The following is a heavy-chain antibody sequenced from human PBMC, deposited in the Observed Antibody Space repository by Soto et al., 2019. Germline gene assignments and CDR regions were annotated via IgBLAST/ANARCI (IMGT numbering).Heavy chain of an antibody. J-gene: IGHJ5*02. V-gene: IGHV1-18*01. CDR1: GYTFSNYG. CDR3: ARVVPGAEAWFGP. CDR2: ISLYSDGT. Sequence: QVPLVQSGGEVKRPGASVKVSCKTSGYTFSNYGITWVRQAPGQPLEWLGWISLYSDGTNYAQKFQGRDSMTTDTSTTTAYMELRSLRSDDTAVYYCARVVPGAEAWFGPWGQGTLVTVSS. D-gene: IGHD2-2*01.